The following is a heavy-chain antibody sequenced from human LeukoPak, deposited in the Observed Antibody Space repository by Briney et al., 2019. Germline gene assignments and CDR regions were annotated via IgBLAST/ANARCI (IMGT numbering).Heavy chain of an antibody. Sequence: KTSETLSLTCAVSGGSISISTWWSWVRQPPGKGLEWIGEIYHSGTTNYNPSLKSRVTISVDKSKNQFSLKLSSVTAADTAVYYCARERRDGYNTPHFDYWGQGTLVTVSS. D-gene: IGHD5-24*01. CDR3: ARERRDGYNTPHFDY. CDR2: IYHSGTT. J-gene: IGHJ4*02. CDR1: GGSISISTW. V-gene: IGHV4-4*02.